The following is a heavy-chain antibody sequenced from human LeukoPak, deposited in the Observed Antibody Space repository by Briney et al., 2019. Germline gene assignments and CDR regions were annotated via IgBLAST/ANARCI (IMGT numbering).Heavy chain of an antibody. D-gene: IGHD2-2*01. CDR3: ARLDLGYCSSTSCYHGDY. CDR1: GYSISSGYY. V-gene: IGHV4-38-2*02. J-gene: IGHJ4*02. CDR2: IYHSGST. Sequence: SQTLSLTCTVSGYSISSGYYWGWIRQPPGKGLEWIGSIYHSGSTYYNPSLKSRVTISVDTSKNQFSLKLSSVTAADTAVYYCARLDLGYCSSTSCYHGDYWGQGTLVTVSS.